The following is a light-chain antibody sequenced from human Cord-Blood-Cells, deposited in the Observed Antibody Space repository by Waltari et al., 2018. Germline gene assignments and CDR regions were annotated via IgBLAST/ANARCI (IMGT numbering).Light chain of an antibody. CDR2: AAS. Sequence: DIQMTQSPSPLYASVGQRVTITSRASQSISSYLNWYQQKPGKAPKLLIYAASSLQSGVPSRFSGSGSVTDFTLTISSLQPEDFATYYCQQSYSTPITFGQGTRLEIK. V-gene: IGKV1-39*01. CDR3: QQSYSTPIT. CDR1: QSISSY. J-gene: IGKJ5*01.